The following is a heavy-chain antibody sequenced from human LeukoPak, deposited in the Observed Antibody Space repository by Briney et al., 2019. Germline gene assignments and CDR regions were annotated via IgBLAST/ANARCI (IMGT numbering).Heavy chain of an antibody. CDR2: ISGSGGST. Sequence: GGSLRLSCAASGFTFSSYAMSWVRQAPGKGLEWVSAISGSGGSTYYADSVKGRFTISRDNSKNTLYLQMNSLRAEDTAVYYCAKDGYSSSLGDYFDYWGQGTLVTVSS. J-gene: IGHJ4*02. CDR1: GFTFSSYA. D-gene: IGHD6-6*01. V-gene: IGHV3-23*01. CDR3: AKDGYSSSLGDYFDY.